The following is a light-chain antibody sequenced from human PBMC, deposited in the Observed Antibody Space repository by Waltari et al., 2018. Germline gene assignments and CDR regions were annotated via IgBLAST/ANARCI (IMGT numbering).Light chain of an antibody. CDR3: QSYDSSNYVV. V-gene: IGLV6-57*03. CDR1: SGSIASNS. CDR2: EDN. Sequence: NFMLTQPHPVSESPGKTVTISCTRSSGSIASNSVQWYQQRPGSAPTTVIYEDNQRPSGVPDRFSGSIDSSSNSASLTISGLKTEDEADYYCQSYDSSNYVVFGGGTKLTVL. J-gene: IGLJ2*01.